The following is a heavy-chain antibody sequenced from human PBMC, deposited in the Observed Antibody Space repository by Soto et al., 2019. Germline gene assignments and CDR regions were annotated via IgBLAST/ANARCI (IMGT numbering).Heavy chain of an antibody. CDR3: ARVVPGAEAWFGP. CDR1: GYTFSNYG. V-gene: IGHV1-18*01. J-gene: IGHJ5*02. CDR2: ISLYSDGT. Sequence: ASVKVSCKTSGYTFSNYGITWVRQAPGQPLEWLGWISLYSDGTNYAQKFQGRVSTTTDTSTTTAYMELRSLRSDDTAVYYCARVVPGAEAWFGPWGQGTLVTVSS. D-gene: IGHD2-2*01.